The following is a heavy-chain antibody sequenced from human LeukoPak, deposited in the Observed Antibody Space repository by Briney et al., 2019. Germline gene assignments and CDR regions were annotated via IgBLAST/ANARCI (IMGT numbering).Heavy chain of an antibody. CDR3: ARLPITMSPVYYFDY. CDR2: IYPGDSDT. CDR1: GYSFTSYW. Sequence: GEPLKISCKGSGYSFTSYWIGWVRQMPGKGLEWMGIIYPGDSDTRYSPSFQGQVTISADKSISTAYLQWSSLKASDTAMYYCARLPITMSPVYYFDYWGQGTLVTVSS. V-gene: IGHV5-51*01. D-gene: IGHD3-22*01. J-gene: IGHJ4*02.